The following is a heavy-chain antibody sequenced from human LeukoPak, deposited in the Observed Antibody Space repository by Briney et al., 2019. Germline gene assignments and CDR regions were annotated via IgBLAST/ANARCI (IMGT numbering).Heavy chain of an antibody. Sequence: GGSLRPSCAASGFIFSSYWMSWVRQAPGKGLEWVANIKEDGSEKDYVDSVKGRFTISRDNAKDSLYLQMNSLRAEDTAVYYCARDVIARNYYYYMDVWGKGTTVTVSS. CDR3: ARDVIARNYYYYMDV. CDR1: GFIFSSYW. V-gene: IGHV3-7*01. J-gene: IGHJ6*03. CDR2: IKEDGSEK. D-gene: IGHD2-15*01.